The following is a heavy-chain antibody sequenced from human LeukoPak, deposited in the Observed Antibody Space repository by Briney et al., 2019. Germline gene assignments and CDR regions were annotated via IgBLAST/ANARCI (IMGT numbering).Heavy chain of an antibody. V-gene: IGHV3-21*01. CDR3: ARDPSEDIVVVPAAASDY. J-gene: IGHJ4*02. CDR1: GFTFSSYS. CDR2: ISSSGSYI. D-gene: IGHD2-2*01. Sequence: GGSLRLSCAASGFTFSSYSMNWVRQAPGKGLEWVSSISSSGSYIYYADSVKGRFAISRDNSKNTLYLQMNSLRAEDTAVYYCARDPSEDIVVVPAAASDYWGQGTLVTVSS.